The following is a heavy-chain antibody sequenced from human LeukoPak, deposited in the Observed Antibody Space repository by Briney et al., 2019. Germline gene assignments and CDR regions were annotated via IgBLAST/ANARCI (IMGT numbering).Heavy chain of an antibody. CDR1: GFTVSTNY. V-gene: IGHV3-53*01. J-gene: IGHJ2*01. CDR3: ARVGDHFHWYLDL. D-gene: IGHD3-3*02. CDR2: LYSGSST. Sequence: GVSLRLSCAASGFTVSTNYMNWVRQAPGKGLEWVPILYSGSSTYYADSVEGRFTISRDSSKNTLFLQMNDLRAGDTAVYYCARVGDHFHWYLDLWGRGTLVTVSS.